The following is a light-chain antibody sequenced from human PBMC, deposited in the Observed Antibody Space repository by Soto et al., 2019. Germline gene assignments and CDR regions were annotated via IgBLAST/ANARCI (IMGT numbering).Light chain of an antibody. J-gene: IGKJ1*01. V-gene: IGKV2-28*01. CDR1: QTLLHSNGHNY. Sequence: DVVMTQSPLSLPVIPGDPASICCRSSQTLLHSNGHNYLDWYLQKPGQSPQLLIYLGSNRASGVPDRFSGSGSGTEFTLKISRVEAVDVGIYYCMQTLQTPPWTFGQGTKVEIK. CDR2: LGS. CDR3: MQTLQTPPWT.